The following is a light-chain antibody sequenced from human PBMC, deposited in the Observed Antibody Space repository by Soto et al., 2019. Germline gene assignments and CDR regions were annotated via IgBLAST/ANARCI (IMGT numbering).Light chain of an antibody. J-gene: IGLJ1*01. CDR2: EVS. CDR3: TSYTSISTYV. Sequence: QSALPQPASVSGSPGQSITISCTGTSSDIGGYNFVSWYHQHPGKAPKLLIHEVSNRPSGVSNRFSGSKSGNTASLTISGLQAEDEADYYCTSYTSISTYVFGTGTKVTVL. CDR1: SSDIGGYNF. V-gene: IGLV2-14*01.